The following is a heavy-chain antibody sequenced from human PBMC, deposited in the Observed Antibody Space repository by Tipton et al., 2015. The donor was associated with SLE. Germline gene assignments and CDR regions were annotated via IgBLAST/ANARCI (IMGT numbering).Heavy chain of an antibody. V-gene: IGHV4-59*01. CDR3: ARGGTTIFED. CDR2: IYYSGST. Sequence: TLSLTCTVSGGSISSYYWNWIRQPPGKGLEWIGYIYYSGSTNYNPSLKSRVTISVDTSKNQFSLKLSSVTAADTAVYYCARGGTTIFEDWGQGTLVTVSS. J-gene: IGHJ4*02. D-gene: IGHD5-12*01. CDR1: GGSISSYY.